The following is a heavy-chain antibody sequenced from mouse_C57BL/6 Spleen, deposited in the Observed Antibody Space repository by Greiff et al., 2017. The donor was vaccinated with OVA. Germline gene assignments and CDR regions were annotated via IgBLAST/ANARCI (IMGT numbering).Heavy chain of an antibody. Sequence: EVHLVESGEGLVKPGGSLKLSCAASGFTFSSYAMSWVRQTPEKRLEWVAYISSGGAYIYYADTVKGRFTISRDNARNTLYLQMSSLKSEDTAMYYCTRDVGIYYGNPFAYWGQGTLVTVSA. CDR1: GFTFSSYA. CDR3: TRDVGIYYGNPFAY. CDR2: ISSGGAYI. V-gene: IGHV5-9-1*02. J-gene: IGHJ3*01. D-gene: IGHD2-1*01.